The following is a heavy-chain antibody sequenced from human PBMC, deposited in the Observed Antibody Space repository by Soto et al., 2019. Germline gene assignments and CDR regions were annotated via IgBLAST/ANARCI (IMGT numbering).Heavy chain of an antibody. J-gene: IGHJ4*02. CDR2: ISYDGSNK. CDR1: GFTFSSYA. D-gene: IGHD6-19*01. V-gene: IGHV3-30-3*01. CDR3: ARLIAVAAPRWDY. Sequence: QVQLVESGGGVVQPGRSLRLSCAASGFTFSSYAMHWVRQAPGKGLEWVAVISYDGSNKYYADSVKGRFTISRDNSKNTLYLQTNSLRAEDTAVYYCARLIAVAAPRWDYWGQGTLVTVSS.